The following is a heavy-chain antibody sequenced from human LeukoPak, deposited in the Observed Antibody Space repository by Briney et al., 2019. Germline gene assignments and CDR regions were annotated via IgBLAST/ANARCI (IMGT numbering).Heavy chain of an antibody. CDR2: ISGSGGST. J-gene: IGHJ4*02. D-gene: IGHD5-12*01. V-gene: IGHV3-23*01. CDR1: GFTFSSYA. Sequence: GGSLRLSCAASGFTFSSYAMSWVRQAPGKGLEWVSAISGSGGSTYYADSVKGRFTISRDNSKNTLYLQMNSLRAEDTAVYYCAKDPGFDIVAIYYFDYWGQGTLVTVSS. CDR3: AKDPGFDIVAIYYFDY.